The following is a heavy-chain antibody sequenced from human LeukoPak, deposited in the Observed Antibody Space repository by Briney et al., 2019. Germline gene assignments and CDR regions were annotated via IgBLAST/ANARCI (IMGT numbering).Heavy chain of an antibody. CDR1: GFTFSSYS. D-gene: IGHD4-17*01. CDR3: ARIVGGVTTLQGDYYYYMDV. Sequence: GGSLRLSCAASGFTFSSYSMNWVRQAPGKGLEWVSSISSSSSYIYYADSVKGRFTISRDNAKNSLYLQMNSLRAEDTAVYYCARIVGGVTTLQGDYYYYMDVWGKGTTVTVSS. J-gene: IGHJ6*03. CDR2: ISSSSSYI. V-gene: IGHV3-21*01.